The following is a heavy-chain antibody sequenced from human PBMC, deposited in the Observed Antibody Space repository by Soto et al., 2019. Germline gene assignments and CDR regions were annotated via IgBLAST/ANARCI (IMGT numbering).Heavy chain of an antibody. D-gene: IGHD2-21*02. CDR2: IRSKANSYAT. J-gene: IGHJ3*02. CDR3: TRLGPPYCGGDCYSDAFDI. CDR1: GFTFSGSA. Sequence: EVQLVESGGGLVQPGGSLKISCAASGFTFSGSAMHWVRQASGKGLEWVGRIRSKANSYATAYAASVKGRFTISRDDSKNTAYLQMNSLKTEDTAVYYFTRLGPPYCGGDCYSDAFDIWGQGTMVTVSS. V-gene: IGHV3-73*01.